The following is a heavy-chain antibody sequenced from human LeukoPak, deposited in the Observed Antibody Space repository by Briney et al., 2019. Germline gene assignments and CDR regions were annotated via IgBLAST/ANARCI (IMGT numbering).Heavy chain of an antibody. CDR3: AGLLWFGELE. V-gene: IGHV3-7*01. J-gene: IGHJ4*02. CDR2: IKQDGSEK. D-gene: IGHD3-10*01. Sequence: PGGSLRLSCAASGFTFSTYWMSWVRQAPGRGLEWVANIKQDGSEKYYVDSVKGRFTISRDNAKNSLYLQMNSLRAEDTAVYYCAGLLWFGELEWGQGTLVTVSS. CDR1: GFTFSTYW.